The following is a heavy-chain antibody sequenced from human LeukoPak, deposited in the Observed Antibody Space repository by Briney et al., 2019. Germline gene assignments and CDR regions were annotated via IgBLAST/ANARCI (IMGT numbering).Heavy chain of an antibody. CDR2: IRYDGSNQ. J-gene: IGHJ4*02. CDR1: GFTFSSYD. D-gene: IGHD7-27*01. CDR3: NVRWGPNSDY. Sequence: GGSLRLSCAASGFTFSSYDMHWVRQAPGKGLEWVAFIRYDGSNQYYADSVKGRFTISRDNAKNTLFLHMNSLRAEDTAVYYCNVRWGPNSDYWGQGTLVTVSS. V-gene: IGHV3-30*02.